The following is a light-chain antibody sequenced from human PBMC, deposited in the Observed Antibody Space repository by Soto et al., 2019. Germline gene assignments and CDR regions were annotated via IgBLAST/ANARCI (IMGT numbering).Light chain of an antibody. CDR1: QSVSNSY. V-gene: IGKV3D-20*02. J-gene: IGKJ5*01. CDR3: QQRSNWPPT. Sequence: VLTQSPGTLSLSPGERSTLSCRASQSVSNSYVAWYQQKSGQAPRLLIYDTSSRVTGIPDRFSGSGSGTDFTLTISSLEPEDFAVYYCQQRSNWPPTFGQGTRLENK. CDR2: DTS.